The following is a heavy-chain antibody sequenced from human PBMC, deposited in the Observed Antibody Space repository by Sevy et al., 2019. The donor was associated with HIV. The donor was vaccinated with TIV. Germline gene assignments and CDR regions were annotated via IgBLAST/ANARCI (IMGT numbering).Heavy chain of an antibody. D-gene: IGHD2-8*02. Sequence: ASVKVSCKASGFTFTSSAVQWVRQARGQRLEWIGWIVVGSGNTNSAQKFQARVTITRDMSTSTAYMELSSLRSEDTAVYYCAGVYCTGGVCPTGDAFDIWGQGTMVTVSS. V-gene: IGHV1-58*01. CDR2: IVVGSGNT. CDR3: AGVYCTGGVCPTGDAFDI. CDR1: GFTFTSSA. J-gene: IGHJ3*02.